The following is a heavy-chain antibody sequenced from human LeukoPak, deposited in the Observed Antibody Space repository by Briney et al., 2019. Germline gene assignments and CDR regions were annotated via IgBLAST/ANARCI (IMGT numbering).Heavy chain of an antibody. CDR1: GYTFTGYY. V-gene: IGHV1-2*02. Sequence: ASVKVSCKAFGYTFTGYYMHWVRQAPGQGLEWMGWINPNIGGTEYAQKFQGRVTMTRDTSISTLYMDLSRLRSEDTAVYYCARASHNYYDSSGYSDLALDYWGQGTLVTVSS. J-gene: IGHJ4*02. D-gene: IGHD3-22*01. CDR2: INPNIGGT. CDR3: ARASHNYYDSSGYSDLALDY.